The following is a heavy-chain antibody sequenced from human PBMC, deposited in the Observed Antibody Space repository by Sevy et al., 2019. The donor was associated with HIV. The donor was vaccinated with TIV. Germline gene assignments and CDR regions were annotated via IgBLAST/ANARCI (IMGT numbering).Heavy chain of an antibody. CDR2: IYYSGST. Sequence: SETLSLTCTVSGGSVSSGSYYWSWIRQPPGKGLEWIGYIYYSGSTNYNPSLKSRVTISVDTSKNQFSLKLSSVTAADTAVYYCARASIVGATDYWGQGTLVTV. V-gene: IGHV4-61*01. CDR1: GGSVSSGSYY. CDR3: ARASIVGATDY. J-gene: IGHJ4*02. D-gene: IGHD1-26*01.